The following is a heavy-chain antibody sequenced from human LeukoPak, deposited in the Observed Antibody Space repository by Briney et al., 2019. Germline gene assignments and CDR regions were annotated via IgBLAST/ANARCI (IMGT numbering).Heavy chain of an antibody. D-gene: IGHD4-23*01. Sequence: ASVKVSCKASGYTFTTYYMHWVRQAPGQGLEWMGIINPSGGSTSYAQKFQGRVTMTRDMSTSTDYMELSSLRSEDTAVYYCARDNSVEDTAWWFDPWGQGTLVTVSS. CDR1: GYTFTTYY. CDR3: ARDNSVEDTAWWFDP. J-gene: IGHJ5*02. CDR2: INPSGGST. V-gene: IGHV1-46*01.